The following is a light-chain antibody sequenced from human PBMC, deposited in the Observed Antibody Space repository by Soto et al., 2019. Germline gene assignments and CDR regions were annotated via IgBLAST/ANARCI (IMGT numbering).Light chain of an antibody. V-gene: IGLV2-23*01. CDR3: CSFARSTTFYV. CDR1: SSDVGSSNL. J-gene: IGLJ1*01. CDR2: EGD. Sequence: QSVLTQPASVSGSPGQSITISCSGTSSDVGSSNLVSWYRQHPGKAPKLIIFEGDRRPSGVSGRFSGSKSGNTASLTISGLQAEDEADYYCCSFARSTTFYVFGTGTKLTVL.